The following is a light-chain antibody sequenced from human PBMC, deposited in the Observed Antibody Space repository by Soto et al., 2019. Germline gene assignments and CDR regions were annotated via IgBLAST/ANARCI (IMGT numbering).Light chain of an antibody. CDR3: QQYYSYPPT. J-gene: IGKJ1*01. CDR2: AAS. Sequence: AIRMTQSPSSFSASTGDRVTITCLASQGISSYLAWYQQKPGKAPKLLIYAASTLQSGVPSGFSGSGSGTDFTLTISCLQSEDFATYYCQQYYSYPPTFGQGTKVEIK. CDR1: QGISSY. V-gene: IGKV1-8*01.